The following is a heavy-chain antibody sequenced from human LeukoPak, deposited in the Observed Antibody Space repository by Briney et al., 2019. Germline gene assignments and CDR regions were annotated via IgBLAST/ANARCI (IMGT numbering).Heavy chain of an antibody. Sequence: ASVKVSCKASGYTSTTYGISWVRLAPGQGLEWMGWISAYNGNTNYARQFQGRVTMTTDTSMSTAYMELRSLRSDDTAVYYCARDLIAVRPGWFDPWGQGSLVTVSS. CDR3: ARDLIAVRPGWFDP. V-gene: IGHV1-18*01. CDR1: GYTSTTYG. CDR2: ISAYNGNT. J-gene: IGHJ5*02. D-gene: IGHD6-6*01.